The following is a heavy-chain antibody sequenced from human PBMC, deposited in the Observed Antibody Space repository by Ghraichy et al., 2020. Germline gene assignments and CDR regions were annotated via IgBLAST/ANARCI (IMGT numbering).Heavy chain of an antibody. V-gene: IGHV4-59*08. CDR3: ARHLPRLLDNWYFDL. CDR1: GGSISSYY. Sequence: SETLSLTCTVSGGSISSYYWSWIRQPPGKGLEWIGYIYYSGSTNYNPSLKSRVTISVDTSKNQFSLKLSSVTAADTAVYYCARHLPRLLDNWYFDLWGRGTLVTVSS. CDR2: IYYSGST. D-gene: IGHD3-22*01. J-gene: IGHJ2*01.